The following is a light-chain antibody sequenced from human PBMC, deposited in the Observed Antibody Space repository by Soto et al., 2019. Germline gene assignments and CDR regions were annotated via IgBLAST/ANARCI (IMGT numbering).Light chain of an antibody. V-gene: IGLV7-43*01. CDR2: SIN. J-gene: IGLJ1*01. Sequence: QAVVTQEPSLTVSPGGTVTLTCSSSTGAVTKGFSPNWLQQTPGQPPRALIYSINKTHSWTPARFSGSRLGGKAALTLSGVQPEDEAVYSCRLWYGGAYFFGTWTRSPS. CDR1: TGAVTKGFS. CDR3: RLWYGGAYF.